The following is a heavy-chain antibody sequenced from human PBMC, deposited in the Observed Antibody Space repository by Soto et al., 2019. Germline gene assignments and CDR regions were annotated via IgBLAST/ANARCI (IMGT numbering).Heavy chain of an antibody. J-gene: IGHJ4*02. D-gene: IGHD3-16*01. V-gene: IGHV3-23*01. Sequence: EVQLLDSGGGLVQPGGSLRLSCAASGFTFSNYAMTWVRQGPGKGLEWVSGISGSSGRLYYADSVKVRFTISRDNSKSTLYLQMNSLRAEDTAVYYCAKAYFVWSSDQPYYFDYWGQGTLVTVSS. CDR1: GFTFSNYA. CDR2: ISGSSGRL. CDR3: AKAYFVWSSDQPYYFDY.